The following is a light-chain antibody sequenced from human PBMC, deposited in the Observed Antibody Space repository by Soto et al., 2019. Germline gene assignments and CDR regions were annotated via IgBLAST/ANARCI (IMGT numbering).Light chain of an antibody. Sequence: EIVMTQSHATLSVSPGERATLSCGASQSVSSNLAWYQQKPGQAPRLLIYGASTRATGIPARFSGSGSGTEFTLTISSLQSEDFAVYYCQQYNNWPRTFGQGTKVDIK. J-gene: IGKJ1*01. CDR3: QQYNNWPRT. V-gene: IGKV3-15*01. CDR1: QSVSSN. CDR2: GAS.